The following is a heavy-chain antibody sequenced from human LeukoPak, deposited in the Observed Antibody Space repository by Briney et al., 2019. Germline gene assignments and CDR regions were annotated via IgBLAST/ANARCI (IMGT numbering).Heavy chain of an antibody. CDR3: AKYSGTYRDY. D-gene: IGHD1-26*01. CDR1: GFTFSSSS. CDR2: ISSSSTYI. V-gene: IGHV3-21*01. Sequence: GGSLRLSCAASGFTFSSSSMNWVRRAPGRGLEWVSSISSSSTYIFYADSVKGRFTISRDNAKNSLYLQMNSLRAEDTAVYYCAKYSGTYRDYWGQGTLVTVSS. J-gene: IGHJ4*02.